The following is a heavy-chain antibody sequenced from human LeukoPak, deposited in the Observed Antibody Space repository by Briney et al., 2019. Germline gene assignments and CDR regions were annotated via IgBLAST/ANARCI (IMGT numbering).Heavy chain of an antibody. CDR3: AKGNGYSYGRYYFDY. CDR2: ITASGGNT. V-gene: IGHV3-23*01. Sequence: GGSLRLSCAASGFTFSSYAMGWVRQAPGKGLEWVSAITASGGNTYYADSVKGRFTISRDNSKNTLYLQVNSLRAADTAVYYCAKGNGYSYGRYYFDYWGQGTLVTVSS. J-gene: IGHJ4*02. CDR1: GFTFSSYA. D-gene: IGHD5-18*01.